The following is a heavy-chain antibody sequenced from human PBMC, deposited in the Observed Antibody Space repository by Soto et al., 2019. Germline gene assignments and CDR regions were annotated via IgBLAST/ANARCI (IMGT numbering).Heavy chain of an antibody. CDR1: GGTFSSYA. CDR3: ARDGRRDGYNPYYYSGMDV. CDR2: IIPIFGTA. V-gene: IGHV1-69*12. J-gene: IGHJ6*02. D-gene: IGHD5-12*01. Sequence: QVQLVQSGAEVKKPGSSVKVSCKASGGTFSSYAISWVRQAPGQGLEWMGGIIPIFGTANYAQKFQGRVTITADESTSTAYMELSSLRSEDTAVYYCARDGRRDGYNPYYYSGMDVWGQGTTVTVSS.